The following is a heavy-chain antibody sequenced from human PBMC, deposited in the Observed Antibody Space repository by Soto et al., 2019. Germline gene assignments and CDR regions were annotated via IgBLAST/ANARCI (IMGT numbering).Heavy chain of an antibody. Sequence: ASVKVSCKASGCTFTSYDINWVRQATVQGLEWMGWMNPNSGNTGYAKKFQGRVTMTRNTSISTAYMELRSLRSEDTAVYYCARGSRVVWRFDAWAQGTMVTVSS. CDR3: ARGSRVVWRFDA. CDR1: GCTFTSYD. D-gene: IGHD2-8*01. CDR2: MNPNSGNT. J-gene: IGHJ5*02. V-gene: IGHV1-8*01.